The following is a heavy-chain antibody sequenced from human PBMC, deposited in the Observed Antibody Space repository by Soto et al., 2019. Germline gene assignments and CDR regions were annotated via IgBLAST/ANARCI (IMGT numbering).Heavy chain of an antibody. V-gene: IGHV3-21*01. CDR2: ISSSSSYI. CDR1: GFTFSSYS. CDR3: SRDPTGENWFYP. J-gene: IGHJ5*02. Sequence: PGGSLRLSCAASGFTFSSYSMNWVRQAPGKGLEWVSSISSSSSYIYYADSVKGRFTISRDNAKNSLYLQMNSLRAEDTAVYYCSRDPTGENWFYPWGQGTLVTVSS.